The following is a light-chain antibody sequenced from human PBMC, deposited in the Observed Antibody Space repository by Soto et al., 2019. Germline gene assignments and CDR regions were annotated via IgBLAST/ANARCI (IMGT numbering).Light chain of an antibody. Sequence: QSALTQPRSVSGSPGQSVTISCTGTSSDVGGYNYVSWYQQHPGKAPRLMIYDVTQRPSGVPDRFSDSKSGNTASLIISGLQAEDEADYYCCSYAGSNFFVFGTGTKVTVL. CDR3: CSYAGSNFFV. V-gene: IGLV2-11*01. J-gene: IGLJ1*01. CDR1: SSDVGGYNY. CDR2: DVT.